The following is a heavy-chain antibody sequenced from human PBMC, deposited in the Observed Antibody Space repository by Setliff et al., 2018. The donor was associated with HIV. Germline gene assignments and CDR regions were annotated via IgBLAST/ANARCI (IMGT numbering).Heavy chain of an antibody. Sequence: SETLSLTCAVYGGSFSGYYWSWIRQPPGKGLEWIGEINHSGSTNYNPSLKSRVTISVDTSKNQFSLKLSSVTAADTAVYYCARGAITMVRSPYYMDVWGKGTTVTVS. V-gene: IGHV4-34*01. J-gene: IGHJ6*03. CDR2: INHSGST. D-gene: IGHD3-10*01. CDR1: GGSFSGYY. CDR3: ARGAITMVRSPYYMDV.